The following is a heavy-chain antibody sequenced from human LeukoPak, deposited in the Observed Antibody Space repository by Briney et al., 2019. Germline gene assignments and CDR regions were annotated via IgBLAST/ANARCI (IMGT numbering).Heavy chain of an antibody. D-gene: IGHD6-19*01. J-gene: IGHJ5*02. CDR3: AKNPGSGRLKCFDH. V-gene: IGHV3-23*01. CDR2: TRDSGDRS. Sequence: GGSLRLSCAASELTFSRYAMCWVRKDPGKGLVRDQITRDSGDRSYYADCVKGRFIISRDIPKNTLALQTNSLRAEDTAVYYYAKNPGSGRLKCFDHWGQGTLVSVSS. CDR1: ELTFSRYA.